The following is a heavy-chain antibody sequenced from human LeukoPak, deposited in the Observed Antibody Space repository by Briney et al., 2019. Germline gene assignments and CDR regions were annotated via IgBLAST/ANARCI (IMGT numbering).Heavy chain of an antibody. CDR2: IIPILGIA. J-gene: IGHJ5*02. CDR3: AGATHNWFDP. Sequence: SVKVSCKASGGTFSSYTISWVRQAPGQGLEGMGRIIPILGIANYAQKFQGRVTITADKSTSTAYMELSSLRSEDTAVYYCAGATHNWFDPWGQGTLVTVSS. V-gene: IGHV1-69*02. CDR1: GGTFSSYT. D-gene: IGHD2-15*01.